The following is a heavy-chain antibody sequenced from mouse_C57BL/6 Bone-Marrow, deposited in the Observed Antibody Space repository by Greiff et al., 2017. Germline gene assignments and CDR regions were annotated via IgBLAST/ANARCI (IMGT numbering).Heavy chain of an antibody. CDR2: IHPNSGST. CDR1: GYTFTSYW. D-gene: IGHD3-1*01. V-gene: IGHV1-64*01. J-gene: IGHJ1*03. CDR3: ARRASYWYFDV. Sequence: QVQLQQPGAELVKPGASVKLSCKASGYTFTSYWMHWVKQRPGQGLEWIGRIHPNSGSTNYNEKFKSKATLTVGKSSSTAYMQLSSLTSEDSAVYYCARRASYWYFDVWGTGTTVTAS.